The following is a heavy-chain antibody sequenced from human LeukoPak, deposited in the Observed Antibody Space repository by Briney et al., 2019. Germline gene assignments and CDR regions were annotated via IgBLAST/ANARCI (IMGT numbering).Heavy chain of an antibody. CDR1: GYTFTGYY. Sequence: VASVKVSCKASGYTFTGYYMHWVRQAPGQGLEWMGWINPNSGGTNYAQKFQGRVTMTRDTSISTAYMELSRLRSDDTAVYYCARDGYCSSTSCYAYYDYWGQGTLVTVSS. V-gene: IGHV1-2*02. CDR2: INPNSGGT. J-gene: IGHJ4*02. CDR3: ARDGYCSSTSCYAYYDY. D-gene: IGHD2-2*03.